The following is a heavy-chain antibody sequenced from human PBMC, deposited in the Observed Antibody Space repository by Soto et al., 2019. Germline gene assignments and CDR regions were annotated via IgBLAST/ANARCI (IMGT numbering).Heavy chain of an antibody. CDR1: GFTFSSYS. Sequence: GGSLRLSCAASGFTFSSYSMNWVRQAPGKGLEWVSYISSSSSTIYYADSLKGRFTISRDNAKNSLYLQMNSLRAEDTAVYYCAGDSIRNSWDIWGQGTLVTVSS. V-gene: IGHV3-48*01. J-gene: IGHJ4*02. D-gene: IGHD6-13*01. CDR2: ISSSSSTI. CDR3: AGDSIRNSWDI.